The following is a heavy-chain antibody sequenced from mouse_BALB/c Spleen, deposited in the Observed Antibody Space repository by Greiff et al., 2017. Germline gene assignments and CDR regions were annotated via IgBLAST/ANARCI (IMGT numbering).Heavy chain of an antibody. CDR2: INPSTGYT. D-gene: IGHD4-1*01. CDR1: GYTFTSYW. J-gene: IGHJ2*01. Sequence: QVQLQQSGAELAKPGASVKMSCKASGYTFTSYWMHWVKQRPGQGLEWIGYINPSTGYTEYNQKFKDKATLTADKSSSTAYMQLSSLTSEDSAVYYCARMGRGGGFDYWGQGTTLTVSS. V-gene: IGHV1-7*01. CDR3: ARMGRGGGFDY.